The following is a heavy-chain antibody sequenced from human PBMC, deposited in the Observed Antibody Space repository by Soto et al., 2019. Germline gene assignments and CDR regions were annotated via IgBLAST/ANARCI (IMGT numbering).Heavy chain of an antibody. V-gene: IGHV3-23*01. CDR2: ISVSGDSR. Sequence: EVQLLESGGGLVQPGGSLRLSCATSGFTFSSDAMSWVRQAPGKGLEGVSGISVSGDSRYDADSVKGRFTISRDNSKSTLYLQMNSLRAEDTAVYYCATIFRYGDPEYWGQGVLVTVSS. CDR3: ATIFRYGDPEY. D-gene: IGHD2-21*02. J-gene: IGHJ4*02. CDR1: GFTFSSDA.